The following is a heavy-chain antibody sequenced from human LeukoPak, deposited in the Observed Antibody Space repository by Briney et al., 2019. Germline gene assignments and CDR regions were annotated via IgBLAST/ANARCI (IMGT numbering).Heavy chain of an antibody. J-gene: IGHJ4*02. Sequence: EGSLRLSCAASGFTFRNSAMSWVRQAPGKGLEWVSSISGSGASTYYADSVKGRFTISRDNSKNTLYLQMNSLRAEDTAVYYCAKAPTSYCSSSSCYEGASDYWGQGTLVTVS. CDR2: ISGSGAST. D-gene: IGHD2-2*01. CDR3: AKAPTSYCSSSSCYEGASDY. V-gene: IGHV3-23*01. CDR1: GFTFRNSA.